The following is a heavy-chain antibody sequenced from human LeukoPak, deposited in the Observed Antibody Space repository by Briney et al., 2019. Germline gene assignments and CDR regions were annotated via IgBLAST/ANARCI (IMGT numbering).Heavy chain of an antibody. D-gene: IGHD3-9*01. CDR1: GFTFDDYA. J-gene: IGHJ5*02. V-gene: IGHV3-9*01. CDR3: AKGLYYNILTGNYLDP. CDR2: ITGNSDSV. Sequence: GGSLRLSCAASGFTFDDYAMHWVRQLPGKGLEWVAGITGNSDSVGYGDSVKGRFTISRDNAKNSLFLQMNSLSADDTAFYYCAKGLYYNILTGNYLDPWGQGTPVTVSS.